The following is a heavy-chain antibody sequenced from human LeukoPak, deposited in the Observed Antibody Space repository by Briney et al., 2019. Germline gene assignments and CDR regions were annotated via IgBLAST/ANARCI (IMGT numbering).Heavy chain of an antibody. V-gene: IGHV1-24*01. J-gene: IGHJ4*02. CDR3: ATEALDYDSSGYYSFDY. Sequence: VASVKVSCKVSGYTLTEFAVHWVRQAPGKGLEWMGGFDPEDGETIYAQKFQGRVTMTEDTSTDTAYMELSSLRSEDTAVYYCATEALDYDSSGYYSFDYWGQGTLVTVSS. CDR1: GYTLTEFA. CDR2: FDPEDGET. D-gene: IGHD3-22*01.